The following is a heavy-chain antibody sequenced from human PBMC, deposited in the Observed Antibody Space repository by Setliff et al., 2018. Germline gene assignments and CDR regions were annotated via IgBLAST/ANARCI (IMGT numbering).Heavy chain of an antibody. J-gene: IGHJ4*02. CDR1: GGSISSYY. CDR3: ARDKYRGDFDYGNQDFDY. Sequence: PSETLSLTCTVSGGSISSYYWSWIRQPAGKGLEWIGRIYTSGSTNYNPSLKSRVTISVDTSKNQFSLKLSSVTAADTAVYYCARDKYRGDFDYGNQDFDYWGQGTLVTVSS. V-gene: IGHV4-4*07. D-gene: IGHD4-4*01. CDR2: IYTSGST.